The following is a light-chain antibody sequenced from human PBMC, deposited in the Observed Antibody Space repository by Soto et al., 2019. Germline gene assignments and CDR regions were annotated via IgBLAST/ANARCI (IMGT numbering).Light chain of an antibody. CDR2: DAS. CDR1: QSVSSS. Sequence: ETGMTQSPATLSVSPGERATLSCRASQSVSSSLAWYQQKHGQPPRLLIYDASTRATDVPARFTGSGSATEFTLTISSLQSEDFALYYCQQYNNWPPTWTFGQGTKVDIK. V-gene: IGKV3-15*01. J-gene: IGKJ1*01. CDR3: QQYNNWPPTWT.